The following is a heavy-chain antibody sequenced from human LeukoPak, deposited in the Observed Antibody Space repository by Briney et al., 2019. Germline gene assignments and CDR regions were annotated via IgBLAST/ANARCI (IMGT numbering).Heavy chain of an antibody. V-gene: IGHV4-34*01. J-gene: IGHJ4*02. CDR2: INHSGST. Sequence: NSSETLSLTCAVYGGSFSGYYWSWIRQPPGKGLEWIGEINHSGSTNYNPSLQSRVTVSVDASKNQFSLKLSSVTAADAAVYYCERGIAAAGFNLGQGTLVTVSS. D-gene: IGHD6-13*01. CDR1: GGSFSGYY. CDR3: ERGIAAAGFN.